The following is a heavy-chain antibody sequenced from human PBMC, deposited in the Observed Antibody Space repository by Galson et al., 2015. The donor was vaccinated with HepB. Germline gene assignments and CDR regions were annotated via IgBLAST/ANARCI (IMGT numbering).Heavy chain of an antibody. CDR2: IIPIFGTA. Sequence: SVKVSCKASGGTFSSYTISWVRQAPGQGLEWMGRIIPIFGTANYAQKFQGRVTITADESTSTAYMELSSLRSEDTAVYYCARDLSTRPSAATTNANDYWGQGTLVTVSS. V-gene: IGHV1-69*13. CDR3: ARDLSTRPSAATTNANDY. D-gene: IGHD2-2*01. J-gene: IGHJ4*02. CDR1: GGTFSSYT.